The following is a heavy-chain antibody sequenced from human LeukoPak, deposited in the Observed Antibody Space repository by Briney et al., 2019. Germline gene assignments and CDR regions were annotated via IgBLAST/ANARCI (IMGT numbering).Heavy chain of an antibody. CDR1: GFTFRSYA. J-gene: IGHJ4*02. CDR2: ISASGRST. V-gene: IGHV3-23*01. CDR3: ARSGGDGYNSFDY. Sequence: GASLRLSCAASGFTFRSYAMSWVRQAPGKGLEWVSAISASGRSTYYADSVKGRFTISRDNSKNTLYLQMNSLRAEDTAVYYCARSGGDGYNSFDYWGQGTLVTVSS. D-gene: IGHD5-24*01.